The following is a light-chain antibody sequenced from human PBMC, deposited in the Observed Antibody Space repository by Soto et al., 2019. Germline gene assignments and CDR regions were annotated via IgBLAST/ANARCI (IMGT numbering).Light chain of an antibody. CDR1: SSNIGSNA. V-gene: IGLV1-44*01. Sequence: QSVLTQPPSASGTPGQRVTISCSGSSSNIGSNAINWYQQLPGTAPKLLMHSSNQRPSGVPDRFSGSKSGTSASVAISGLQSEDEADYYCAAWDDSLNGVVFGGGTKLTVL. J-gene: IGLJ2*01. CDR3: AAWDDSLNGVV. CDR2: SSN.